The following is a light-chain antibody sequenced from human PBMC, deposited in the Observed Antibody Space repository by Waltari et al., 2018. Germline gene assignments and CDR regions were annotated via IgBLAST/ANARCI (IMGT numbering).Light chain of an antibody. CDR2: WAS. CDR1: QSVLHSSNNKHY. J-gene: IGKJ4*01. CDR3: QQYYNAPLT. Sequence: DIVMTQSPDSLALPLGERATITCNSSQSVLHSSNNKHYLAWYQQKPGQPPNLLIYWASTRESGVPDRFSGSGSGTDFTLTISSLQAEDVAVYYCQQYYNAPLTFGGGTKVEIK. V-gene: IGKV4-1*01.